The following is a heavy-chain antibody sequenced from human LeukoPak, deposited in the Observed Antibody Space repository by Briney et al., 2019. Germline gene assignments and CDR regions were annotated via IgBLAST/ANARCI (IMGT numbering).Heavy chain of an antibody. CDR2: ISSSGGNT. Sequence: GGSLRLSCAASGFTFSDSAMTWVRQVPGKGLEWVSLISSSGGNTYYADSVKGRFTISRDNAKNSLYLQMNSLRAEDTAVYYCARASSTDYDYVWGSWNYYYYYGMDVWGQGTTVTVSS. D-gene: IGHD3-16*01. CDR1: GFTFSDSA. J-gene: IGHJ6*02. CDR3: ARASSTDYDYVWGSWNYYYYYGMDV. V-gene: IGHV3-21*01.